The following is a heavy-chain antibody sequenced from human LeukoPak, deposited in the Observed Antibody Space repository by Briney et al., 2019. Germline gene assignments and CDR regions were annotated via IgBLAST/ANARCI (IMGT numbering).Heavy chain of an antibody. CDR3: ANTYYYDSSGYLDV. CDR2: IRYDGSNK. CDR1: GLTFSSFG. J-gene: IGHJ6*03. V-gene: IGHV3-30*02. Sequence: ETGGSLRLSCAAFGLTFSSFGMHWFRKAPGKGLEGGAFIRYDGSNKYYADSVKGRFTISRDNSKNTLYLQMNSLRAEDTAVYYCANTYYYDSSGYLDVWGKGTTVTISS. D-gene: IGHD3-22*01.